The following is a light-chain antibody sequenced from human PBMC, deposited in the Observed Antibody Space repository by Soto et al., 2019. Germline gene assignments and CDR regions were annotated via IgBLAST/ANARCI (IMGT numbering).Light chain of an antibody. CDR2: DGS. CDR3: QQRSFWPLT. V-gene: IGKV3-11*01. Sequence: EIVLTQSPATLSLSPGERATLSCRASQSISSYLAWYQQKPGQAPRLLIYDGSNRATGIPARFSGSGSGTVFTLTISSLEPEDFAVYYCQQRSFWPLTFGGGTKVEIK. CDR1: QSISSY. J-gene: IGKJ4*01.